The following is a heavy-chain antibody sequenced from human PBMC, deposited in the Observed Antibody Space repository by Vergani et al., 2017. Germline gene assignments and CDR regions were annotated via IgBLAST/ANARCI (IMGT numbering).Heavy chain of an antibody. D-gene: IGHD3-16*01. CDR1: GYTFTSYG. CDR2: ISGYNGNT. Sequence: QDQLVQSGGEVKKPGASMKVSCKVSGYTFTSYGISWVRQAPGQGLEWLGWISGYNGNTNYAQRFQDRVTMTTDTSTSTSYLEVRSLKSDDTAVHYCARDVSGGVLGGGGPGFPYYSSYFVLDVWVQGTTVTVSS. J-gene: IGHJ6*02. V-gene: IGHV1-18*01. CDR3: ARDVSGGVLGGGGPGFPYYSSYFVLDV.